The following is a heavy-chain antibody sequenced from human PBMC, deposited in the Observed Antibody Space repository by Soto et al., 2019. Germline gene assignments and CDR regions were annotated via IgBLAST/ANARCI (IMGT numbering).Heavy chain of an antibody. CDR2: MNPNSGNT. Sequence: ASVKVSCKASGYTFTSYDINWVRQATGQGLEWMGWMNPNSGNTGYAQKFQGRVTMTRNTSISTAYMELSSLRSEDTAVYYCARGRRFGAGGQQLADYWGQGTLVTVSS. CDR1: GYTFTSYD. J-gene: IGHJ4*02. D-gene: IGHD6-13*01. V-gene: IGHV1-8*01. CDR3: ARGRRFGAGGQQLADY.